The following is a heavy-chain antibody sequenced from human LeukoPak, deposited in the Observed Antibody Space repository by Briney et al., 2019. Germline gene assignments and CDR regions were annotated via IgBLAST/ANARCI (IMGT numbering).Heavy chain of an antibody. Sequence: SQTLSLTCTVSGDSISSGGYYWTWIRQHPGKGLEWIGNIGKGGSTYFNSSLKSRVTISVDTSKNQFSLKLTSATAADTAVYCGARGGYNYGYAQDWFDALGQGTLVTVSS. D-gene: IGHD5-18*01. V-gene: IGHV4-31*03. J-gene: IGHJ5*02. CDR2: IGKGGST. CDR1: GDSISSGGYY. CDR3: ARGGYNYGYAQDWFDA.